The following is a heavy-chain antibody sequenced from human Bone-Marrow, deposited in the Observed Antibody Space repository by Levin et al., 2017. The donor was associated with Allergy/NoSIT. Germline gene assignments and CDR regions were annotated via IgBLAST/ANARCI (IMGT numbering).Heavy chain of an antibody. CDR2: IFHSGST. V-gene: IGHV4-59*01. J-gene: IGHJ6*02. Sequence: SETLSLTCIVSGGSISSYYWSWLRQPPGKGLEWIGYIFHSGSTNYNPSLKSRVTISVDMSKNQFSLKLSSVTAADTAVYYCARGPVPYYYYGMDVWGQGTTVTVSS. CDR1: GGSISSYY. CDR3: ARGPVPYYYYGMDV.